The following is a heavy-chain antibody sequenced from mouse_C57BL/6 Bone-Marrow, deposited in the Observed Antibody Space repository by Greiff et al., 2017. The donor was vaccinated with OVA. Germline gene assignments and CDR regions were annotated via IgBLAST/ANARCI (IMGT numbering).Heavy chain of an antibody. CDR1: GFTFSDYY. Sequence: VESGGGLVQPGGSLKLSCAASGFTFSDYYMYWVRQTPEKRLEWVAYISNGGGSTYYPDTVKGRFTISRDNAKNTLYLQMSRLKSEDTAMYYCARHSLLWGLYAMDYWGQGTSVTVSS. CDR2: ISNGGGST. CDR3: ARHSLLWGLYAMDY. J-gene: IGHJ4*01. V-gene: IGHV5-12*01. D-gene: IGHD2-1*01.